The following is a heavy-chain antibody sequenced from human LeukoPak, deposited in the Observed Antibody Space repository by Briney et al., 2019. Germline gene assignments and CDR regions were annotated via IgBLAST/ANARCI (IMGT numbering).Heavy chain of an antibody. CDR1: GYSFTSYW. CDR2: IYPGDSDT. V-gene: IGHV5-51*01. J-gene: IGHJ4*02. D-gene: IGHD2-15*01. Sequence: GESLKISCKGSGYSFTSYWIGWVRQMPGKGLEWMGIIYPGDSDTRYSPSFQGQVTISADKSISIAYLQWSSLKASDTAMYYCARRSVVVVAATQDLAYYFDYWGQGTLVTVSS. CDR3: ARRSVVVVAATQDLAYYFDY.